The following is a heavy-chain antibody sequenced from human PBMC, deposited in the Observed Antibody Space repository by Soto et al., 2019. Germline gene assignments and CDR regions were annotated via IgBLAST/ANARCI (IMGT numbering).Heavy chain of an antibody. CDR2: IYHAGSV. Sequence: ETLSRTCAVSGYSSGSGYYWPWIRQSPGKGLEWIGSIYHAGSVYYNPSLNCRVALSMDTSKNQFSLKLTSVTAADTAVYYCAVTFDYYGMDVWGQGTTVTVSS. CDR3: AVTFDYYGMDV. J-gene: IGHJ6*02. V-gene: IGHV4-38-2*01. CDR1: GYSSGSGYY. D-gene: IGHD4-4*01.